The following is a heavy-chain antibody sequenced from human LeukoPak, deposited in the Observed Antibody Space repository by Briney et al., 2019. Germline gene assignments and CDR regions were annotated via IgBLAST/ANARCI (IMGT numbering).Heavy chain of an antibody. V-gene: IGHV1-18*01. CDR3: ARVRTRLIAAAGFDY. J-gene: IGHJ4*02. D-gene: IGHD6-13*01. CDR2: ISAYNGNT. Sequence: GASVKVSCKASGYTFTSYGISWVRQAPGQGLEWMGWISAYNGNTNYAQKLQGRVTMTTDTSTSTAYMELRSLRSDDTAVYYCARVRTRLIAAAGFDYWGQGTLVTVSS. CDR1: GYTFTSYG.